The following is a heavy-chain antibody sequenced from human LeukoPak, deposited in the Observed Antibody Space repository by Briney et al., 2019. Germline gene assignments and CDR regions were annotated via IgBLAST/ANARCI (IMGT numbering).Heavy chain of an antibody. D-gene: IGHD4-23*01. CDR2: IIPIFGTA. CDR3: AAPLDYGGNSVDY. V-gene: IGHV1-69*13. J-gene: IGHJ4*02. CDR1: GGTFSSYA. Sequence: SVKVSCKASGGTFSSYAISWVRQAPGQGLEWMGGIIPIFGTANYAQKFQGRVTITADESTSTAYMELSSLRSEDTAVYYCAAPLDYGGNSVDYWGQGTLVTVSS.